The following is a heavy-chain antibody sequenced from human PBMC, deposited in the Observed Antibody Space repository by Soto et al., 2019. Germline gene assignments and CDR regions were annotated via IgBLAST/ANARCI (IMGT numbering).Heavy chain of an antibody. CDR1: GDSFSKYT. J-gene: IGHJ4*02. CDR2: IIPRFGTT. D-gene: IGHD1-1*01. Sequence: ASVKVSCKTSGDSFSKYTVNWVRQAPRQGLEWLGGIIPRFGTTNYAPTLQDRVTITADESMNTVYMELSSLRSEDTALYYCARGRGLYNSGRSQLDSWGRGTLVTVSS. CDR3: ARGRGLYNSGRSQLDS. V-gene: IGHV1-69*13.